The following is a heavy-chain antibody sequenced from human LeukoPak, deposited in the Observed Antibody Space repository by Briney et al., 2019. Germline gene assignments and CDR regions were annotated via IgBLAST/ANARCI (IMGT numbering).Heavy chain of an antibody. V-gene: IGHV3-53*01. D-gene: IGHD3-3*01. Sequence: PGGSLRLSCAASGFTVSSNYMSWVRQAPGKGLEWVSVIYSGGSTYYTDSVKGRFTISRDNSKNTLYLQMNSLRAEDTAVYYCARNDFWSGYGPMGYWGQGTLVTVSS. CDR3: ARNDFWSGYGPMGY. CDR1: GFTVSSNY. CDR2: IYSGGST. J-gene: IGHJ4*02.